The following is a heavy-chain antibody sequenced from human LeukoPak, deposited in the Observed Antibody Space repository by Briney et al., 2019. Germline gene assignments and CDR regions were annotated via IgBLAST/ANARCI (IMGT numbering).Heavy chain of an antibody. CDR2: IKEDGSEK. V-gene: IGHV3-7*01. CDR3: ARNYFDY. CDR1: GFTFSTYW. Sequence: GGSLRLSCAASGFTFSTYWINWVRQAPGKGLEWVANIKEDGSEKYYVDSVKGRFTISRDNAKSSLYLQMNSLRAEDTAVYYCARNYFDYWGQGTLVTVSS. J-gene: IGHJ4*02.